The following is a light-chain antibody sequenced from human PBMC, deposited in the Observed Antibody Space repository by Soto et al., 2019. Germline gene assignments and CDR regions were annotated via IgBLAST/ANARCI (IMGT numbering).Light chain of an antibody. CDR1: QRVNNY. J-gene: IGKJ1*01. CDR3: QQRYITPWT. V-gene: IGKV1-39*01. Sequence: DVQMTQSPSSLSASVGDRVTITCRASQRVNNYLNWYQQKPGEAHKXLISAASSLQIGVPSRFGGNGSGTDLTLAISGLQPEDCEIDECQQRYITPWTFGQGTKVDIK. CDR2: AAS.